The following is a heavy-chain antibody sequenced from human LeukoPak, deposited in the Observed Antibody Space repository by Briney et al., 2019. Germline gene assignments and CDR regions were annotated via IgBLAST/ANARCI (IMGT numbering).Heavy chain of an antibody. CDR2: ISYDGSNK. CDR3: ANDVGSSTTPDV. CDR1: GFTFSSYA. Sequence: GGSLRLSCAASGFTFSSYAMHWVRQAPGKGLEWVAVISYDGSNKYYADSVKGRFTISRDNSKNTLYLQMNSLRAEDTVVYYCANDVGSSTTPDVWGKGTTVTVSS. V-gene: IGHV3-30-3*02. J-gene: IGHJ6*04. D-gene: IGHD2-15*01.